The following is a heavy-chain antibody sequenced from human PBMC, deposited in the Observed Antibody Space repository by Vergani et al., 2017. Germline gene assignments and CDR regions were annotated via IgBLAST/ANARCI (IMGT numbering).Heavy chain of an antibody. CDR1: LCTFSSYT. Sequence: VQLVHSGAEVKNPGSSVKVSCKASLCTFSSYTISWVRQAPGPGLECMGRIIPILGIANYAQKFQGRVTITADKSPSTADMELSSLRSEDTAVYYCARDRIVGATTMYYYYYGMDVWGQGTTVTVSS. D-gene: IGHD1-26*01. CDR2: IIPILGIA. V-gene: IGHV1-69*04. J-gene: IGHJ6*02. CDR3: ARDRIVGATTMYYYYYGMDV.